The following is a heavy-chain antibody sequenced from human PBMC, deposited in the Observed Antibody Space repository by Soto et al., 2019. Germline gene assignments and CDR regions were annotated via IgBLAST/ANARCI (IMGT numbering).Heavy chain of an antibody. V-gene: IGHV3-64*01. CDR2: ISSNGGST. J-gene: IGHJ4*02. Sequence: EVQLVESGGGLVQPGGSLRLSCAASGFTFSSYAIHWVRQATGKGLEYVSAISSNGGSTYYANSVKGRFTIFRDNSKNTLYLQMGSLTDEDMAVYYCAISVVVPAAMVYWGQGTLVTVSS. CDR3: AISVVVPAAMVY. D-gene: IGHD2-2*01. CDR1: GFTFSSYA.